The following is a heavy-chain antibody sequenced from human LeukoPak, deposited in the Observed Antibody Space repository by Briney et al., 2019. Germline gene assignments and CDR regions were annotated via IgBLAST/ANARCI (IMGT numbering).Heavy chain of an antibody. Sequence: PGGSLRLSCAASGFTFSSYGMHGVRQAPGKGLEGVAFIRYDGSKRYYADSVKGRFTISRDNSKNTLYLQLNSLRPEDTAVYYCAKLTLAVVTATSIHYWGQGTLVTVSS. CDR2: IRYDGSKR. CDR3: AKLTLAVVTATSIHY. V-gene: IGHV3-30*02. CDR1: GFTFSSYG. J-gene: IGHJ4*02. D-gene: IGHD2-21*02.